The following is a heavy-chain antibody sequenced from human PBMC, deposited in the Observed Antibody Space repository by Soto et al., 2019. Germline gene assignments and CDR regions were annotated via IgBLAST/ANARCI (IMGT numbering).Heavy chain of an antibody. V-gene: IGHV1-69*05. J-gene: IGHJ2*01. Sequence: QVQLVQSGAEVKKPGSSVKVSCKASGGTFSSYAISWVRQAPGQGLEWMGGIIPIFGTANYAQKFQGRVTITTNESTRTVYIDVSSVRPPDTAVYYFARDLGVPHRYFDLWGRGTLVTVSS. D-gene: IGHD3-16*01. CDR3: ARDLGVPHRYFDL. CDR2: IIPIFGTA. CDR1: GGTFSSYA.